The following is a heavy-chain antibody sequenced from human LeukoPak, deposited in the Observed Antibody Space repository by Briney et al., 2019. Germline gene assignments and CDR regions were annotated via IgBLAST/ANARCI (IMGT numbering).Heavy chain of an antibody. CDR1: GFTFSNYG. Sequence: GGSLRLSCAASGFTFSNYGMHWVRQAPGKGLEWVAVIWYDGSNKFYADSVKGRFTISRDNSRNTLYMQMNCLRAEDTAVYYCAKDGPVVGAIDYWGQGTLVTVSS. J-gene: IGHJ4*02. V-gene: IGHV3-33*06. CDR2: IWYDGSNK. CDR3: AKDGPVVGAIDY. D-gene: IGHD1-26*01.